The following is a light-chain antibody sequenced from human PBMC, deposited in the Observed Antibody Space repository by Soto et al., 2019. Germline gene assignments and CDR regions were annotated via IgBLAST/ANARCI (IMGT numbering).Light chain of an antibody. V-gene: IGKV3-11*01. Sequence: VLRQCPAILCFYPGARATLSCRASQTVSSYLAWYQQKPGQAPRLLIYDASNRATGIPARFSGSGSGTGFTLSISSLEPEDFAVYYCQQRSNWPPTFGQGTRLEIK. J-gene: IGKJ5*01. CDR1: QTVSSY. CDR3: QQRSNWPPT. CDR2: DAS.